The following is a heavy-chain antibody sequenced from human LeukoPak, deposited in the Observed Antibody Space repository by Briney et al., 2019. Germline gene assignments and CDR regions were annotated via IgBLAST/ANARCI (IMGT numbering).Heavy chain of an antibody. CDR2: INPNSGGT. V-gene: IGHV1-2*02. CDR1: GYTFTGYY. CDR3: ARGKQAPPGGTENNGFAP. D-gene: IGHD1/OR15-1a*01. J-gene: IGHJ5*02. Sequence: ASVKVSCKASGYTFTGYYIHWVRQAPGQGLEWMGWINPNSGGTNYAQKFQGRVTMPRDTSITTAYMELSGLRSDDTAIYYCARGKQAPPGGTENNGFAPWAQGTLVTVSS.